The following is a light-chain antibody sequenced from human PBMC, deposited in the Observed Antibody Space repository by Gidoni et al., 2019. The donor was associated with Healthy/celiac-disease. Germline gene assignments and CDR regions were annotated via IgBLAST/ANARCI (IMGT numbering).Light chain of an antibody. CDR2: DVS. V-gene: IGLV2-11*01. CDR1: SSDVGGYNY. Sequence: QSALTQSPSVSGSPGQSVTISCTGTSSDVGGYNYVTWYQQHPGKAPKLMIYDVSKRPAGVPDRFSGSKAGNTAFLTISGLQAEDEADYCYCSYAGSFLVVFGGGTKLTVL. J-gene: IGLJ2*01. CDR3: CSYAGSFLVV.